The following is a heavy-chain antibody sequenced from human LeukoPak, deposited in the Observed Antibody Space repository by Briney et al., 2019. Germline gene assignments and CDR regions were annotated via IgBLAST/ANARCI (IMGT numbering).Heavy chain of an antibody. Sequence: PGGSLRISCAASGFIFSSFEMNWVRQAPGKGLEWVSYISSSGSTIYYADSVKGRFTISRDNAKNSLYLQMNSLRAEDTAVYYCARDFGRVVVGPYSSSRDGYWGQGTLVTVSS. CDR1: GFIFSSFE. CDR3: ARDFGRVVVGPYSSSRDGY. CDR2: ISSSGSTI. J-gene: IGHJ4*02. D-gene: IGHD6-13*01. V-gene: IGHV3-48*03.